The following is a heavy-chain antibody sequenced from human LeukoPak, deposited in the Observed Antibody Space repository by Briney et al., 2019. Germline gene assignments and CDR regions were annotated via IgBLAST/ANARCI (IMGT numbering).Heavy chain of an antibody. Sequence: PGGSLRLSCAASGFTFSSYAMHWVRQAPGKGLEWVAVISYDGSNKYYADSVKGRFTISRDNSKNTLYLQMNSLRAEDTAVYYCARGHRYHDYDGNSYWYFDLWGRGTLVTVSS. CDR3: ARGHRYHDYDGNSYWYFDL. V-gene: IGHV3-30-3*01. CDR1: GFTFSSYA. D-gene: IGHD4-23*01. J-gene: IGHJ2*01. CDR2: ISYDGSNK.